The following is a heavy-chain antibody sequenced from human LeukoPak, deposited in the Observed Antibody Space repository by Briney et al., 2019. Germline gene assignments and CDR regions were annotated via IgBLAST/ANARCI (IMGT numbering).Heavy chain of an antibody. J-gene: IGHJ4*02. Sequence: VASVKVSCKASGYTLTGYYMHWVRQAPGQGLEWMGWINPNSGGTNYAQKFQGRGTMTRDTSISTAYMELSRLGSDDTAVYYCARDGASGYLADYWGQGTLVTVSS. V-gene: IGHV1-2*02. CDR2: INPNSGGT. CDR1: GYTLTGYY. D-gene: IGHD3-3*01. CDR3: ARDGASGYLADY.